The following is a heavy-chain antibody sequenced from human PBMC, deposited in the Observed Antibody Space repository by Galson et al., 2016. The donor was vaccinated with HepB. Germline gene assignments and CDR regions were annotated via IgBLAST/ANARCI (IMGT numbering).Heavy chain of an antibody. J-gene: IGHJ4*02. CDR2: ISAGNGNT. CDR3: TRATKTGTTGY. Sequence: SVKVSCKASGNTFTSDAIHWVRQAPGQGLEWMGWISAGNGNTHYSRKFQDRVSITRDTSAGTAFMELRSLRSEDTAKYYCTRATKTGTTGYWGQGTLVIVSS. D-gene: IGHD1-1*01. CDR1: GNTFTSDA. V-gene: IGHV1-3*01.